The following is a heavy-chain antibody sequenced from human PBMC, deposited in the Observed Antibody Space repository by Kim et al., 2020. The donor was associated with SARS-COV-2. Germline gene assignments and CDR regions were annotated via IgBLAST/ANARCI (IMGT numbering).Heavy chain of an antibody. CDR1: GGTFSSYA. D-gene: IGHD3-10*01. CDR3: AGLSDYYGSGSYYKWVDY. Sequence: SVKVSCKASGGTFSSYAISWVRQAPGQGLEWMGGIIPIFGTANYAQKFQGRVTITADESTSTAYMELSSLRSEDTAVYYCAGLSDYYGSGSYYKWVDYWGQGTLVTVSS. J-gene: IGHJ4*02. CDR2: IIPIFGTA. V-gene: IGHV1-69*13.